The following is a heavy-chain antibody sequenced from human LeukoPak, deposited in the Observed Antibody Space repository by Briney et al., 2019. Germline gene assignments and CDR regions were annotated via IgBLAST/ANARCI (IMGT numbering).Heavy chain of an antibody. CDR3: ARYSGYDSRFDY. CDR1: GGSISSGSYY. J-gene: IGHJ4*02. D-gene: IGHD5-12*01. CDR2: IYTSGST. Sequence: SETLSLTCTVSGGSISSGSYYWSWIRQPAGEGLEWNGRIYTSGSTNYNPPLQSRVTIPVDTSKNQFSLKLSSVTAADTAVYYCARYSGYDSRFDYWGKGTLVTVSS. V-gene: IGHV4-61*02.